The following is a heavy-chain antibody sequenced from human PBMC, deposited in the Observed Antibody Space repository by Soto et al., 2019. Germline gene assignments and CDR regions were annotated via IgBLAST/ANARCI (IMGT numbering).Heavy chain of an antibody. CDR1: GFTFSSYW. Sequence: PGGSLRLSCATSGFTFSSYWMYWVRQAPGKGLVWVSRINSDGSNTGYADSVKGRFTISRDDSKNTAYLQMNSLKTEDTAVYYCTRHPSIFPLYYYYGMDVWGQGTTVTVSS. CDR3: TRHPSIFPLYYYYGMDV. J-gene: IGHJ6*02. V-gene: IGHV3-74*01. CDR2: INSDGSNT.